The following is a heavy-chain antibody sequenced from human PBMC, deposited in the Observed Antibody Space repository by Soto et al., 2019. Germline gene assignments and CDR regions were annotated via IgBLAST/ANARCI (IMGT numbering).Heavy chain of an antibody. J-gene: IGHJ6*02. D-gene: IGHD3-10*01. CDR3: ARDYGDYGSGSYYSYGMDV. CDR1: GGSISSYY. CDR2: IYYSGST. V-gene: IGHV4-59*01. Sequence: SETLSLTCTVSGGSISSYYWSWIRQPPGKGLEWIGYIYYSGSTNYNPSLKSRVTISVDTSKNQFSLKLSSVTAADTAVYYCARDYGDYGSGSYYSYGMDVWGQGTTVTVSS.